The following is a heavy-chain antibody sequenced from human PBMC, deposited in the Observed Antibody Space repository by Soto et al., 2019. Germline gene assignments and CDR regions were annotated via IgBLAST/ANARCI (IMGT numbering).Heavy chain of an antibody. V-gene: IGHV3-23*01. D-gene: IGHD3-16*01. J-gene: IGHJ6*04. CDR2: ISGSGGIT. CDR1: GFTFSSYA. CDR3: AKGITDTGGYYYYSMDV. Sequence: PGGSLRLSCAASGFTFSSYAMGWVRQEPGKGLDWVSVISGSGGITYSADSGKGRFTSARDNSKNILYRQMNSLRAEDTAVYYCAKGITDTGGYYYYSMDVWGKGTAVTVSS.